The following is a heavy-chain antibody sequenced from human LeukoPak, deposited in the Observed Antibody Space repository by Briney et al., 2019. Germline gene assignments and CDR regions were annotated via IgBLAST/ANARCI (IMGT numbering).Heavy chain of an antibody. Sequence: GGSLRLSYAASGFTFSSYAMSWVRQAPGKGLEWVSAISGSGGSTYYADSVKGRFTISRDNSKNTLYLQMNSLRAEDTAVYYCAKARSYYDFWSGYYIDAFDIWGQGTMVTVSS. V-gene: IGHV3-23*01. CDR1: GFTFSSYA. D-gene: IGHD3-3*01. CDR3: AKARSYYDFWSGYYIDAFDI. CDR2: ISGSGGST. J-gene: IGHJ3*02.